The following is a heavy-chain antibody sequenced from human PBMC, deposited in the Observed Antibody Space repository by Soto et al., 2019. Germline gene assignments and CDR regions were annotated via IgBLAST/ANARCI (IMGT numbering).Heavy chain of an antibody. J-gene: IGHJ3*02. CDR2: LIHGGST. Sequence: SETLSLTCAIYGASLGGFYWTWLRQAPGKGLEWIGELIHGGSTNYNPSLKSRVSFSLDTSKNQFSLHLMSVAAADTAVYYCARSPLGYDYVRQTWREVGDSFDIWGRGTMVTVSS. D-gene: IGHD3-16*01. CDR3: ARSPLGYDYVRQTWREVGDSFDI. CDR1: GASLGGFY. V-gene: IGHV4-34*12.